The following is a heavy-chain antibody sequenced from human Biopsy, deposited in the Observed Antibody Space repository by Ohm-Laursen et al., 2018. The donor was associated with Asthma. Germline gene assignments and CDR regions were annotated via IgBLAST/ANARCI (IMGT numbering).Heavy chain of an antibody. J-gene: IGHJ5*02. D-gene: IGHD3-9*01. CDR3: AKAERYFDWYWFDP. CDR2: IKHDGSEK. V-gene: IGHV3-7*03. Sequence: SPRLSCAAPGFTFGDYCMSWVRQVPGQGLEWVANIKHDGSEKNHVDSLKGRFTISRDNAKNLLFLQMNSLRAEDTAVYYCAKAERYFDWYWFDPWGQGTLVTVSS. CDR1: GFTFGDYC.